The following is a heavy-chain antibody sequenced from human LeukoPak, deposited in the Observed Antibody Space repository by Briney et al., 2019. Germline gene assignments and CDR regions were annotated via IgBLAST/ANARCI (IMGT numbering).Heavy chain of an antibody. CDR2: INHSGST. Sequence: PSETLSLTCAVYGGSFSVYYWSWIRQPPGKGLEWIGEINHSGSTNYNPSLKSRVTISVDTSKNQFSLKLSSVTAADTAVYYCARRGVTTVVTPFDYWGQGTLVTVSS. D-gene: IGHD4-23*01. CDR3: ARRGVTTVVTPFDY. J-gene: IGHJ4*02. CDR1: GGSFSVYY. V-gene: IGHV4-34*01.